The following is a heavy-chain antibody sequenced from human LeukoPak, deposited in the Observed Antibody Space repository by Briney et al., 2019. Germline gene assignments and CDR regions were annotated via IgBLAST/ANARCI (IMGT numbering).Heavy chain of an antibody. D-gene: IGHD3-16*01. CDR3: ARGGGGAWDYFFDY. CDR1: RFTVSSNY. J-gene: IGHJ4*02. CDR2: IYSGGST. V-gene: IGHV3-53*01. Sequence: GGSLRLSCAASRFTVSSNYMSWVRQAPGKGLEWVSVIYSGGSTSYADSVKGRFTISRDNSKNTLYLQMNSLRAEDTAVYYCARGGGGAWDYFFDYWGQGTLVTVSS.